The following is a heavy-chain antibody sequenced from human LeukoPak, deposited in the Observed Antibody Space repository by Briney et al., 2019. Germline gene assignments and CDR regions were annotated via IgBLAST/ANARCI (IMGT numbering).Heavy chain of an antibody. J-gene: IGHJ4*02. D-gene: IGHD4-17*01. Sequence: GGSLRLSCAASGFTFSSYGMHWVRQAPGRGLEWVAVISYDGSNKYYADSVKGRFTISRDNSKNTLYLQMNSLRAEDTAVYYCAKLSLTTVTTTSDYWGQGTLVTVSS. CDR1: GFTFSSYG. CDR2: ISYDGSNK. V-gene: IGHV3-30*18. CDR3: AKLSLTTVTTTSDY.